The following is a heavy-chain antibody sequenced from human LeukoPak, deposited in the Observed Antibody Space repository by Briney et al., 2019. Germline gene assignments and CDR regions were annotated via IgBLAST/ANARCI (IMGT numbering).Heavy chain of an antibody. CDR1: GLTFSNYW. Sequence: GGSLRLSCTASGLTFSNYWMSWVRQTPEKGLEWVANIKQDGSEKVYVDSVKGRFTISRDNAQSSLYLQMNSLRAEDTAVYYCARDPYSSSWSYGMDVWGQGTTVTVSS. CDR2: IKQDGSEK. V-gene: IGHV3-7*05. D-gene: IGHD6-13*01. CDR3: ARDPYSSSWSYGMDV. J-gene: IGHJ6*02.